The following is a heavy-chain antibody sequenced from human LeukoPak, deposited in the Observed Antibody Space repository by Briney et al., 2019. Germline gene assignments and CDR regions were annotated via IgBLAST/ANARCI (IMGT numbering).Heavy chain of an antibody. CDR3: ARGKDCYDSNGMDV. CDR1: GGSFSGYY. CDR2: INHSGST. J-gene: IGHJ6*02. D-gene: IGHD3-22*01. V-gene: IGHV4-34*01. Sequence: SETLSLTCAVYGGSFSGYYWSWIRQPPGKGLEWIGEINHSGSTNYNPSLKSRVTISVDTSKNQFSLKLSSVTAADTAVYYCARGKDCYDSNGMDVWGQGTTVTVSS.